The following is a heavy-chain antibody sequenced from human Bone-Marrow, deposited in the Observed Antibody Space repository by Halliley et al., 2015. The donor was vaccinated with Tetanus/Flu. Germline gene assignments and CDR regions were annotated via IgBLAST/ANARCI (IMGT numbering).Heavy chain of an antibody. V-gene: IGHV4-31*02. CDR2: IYYSGNT. Sequence: WIGYIYYSGNTYYNPSLKSRVTISVDSSNNQFSLKLSSVTAADTAVYYCARDRSIRGTTSFDYWGQGTLVTVSS. CDR3: ARDRSIRGTTSFDY. D-gene: IGHD1-7*01. J-gene: IGHJ4*02.